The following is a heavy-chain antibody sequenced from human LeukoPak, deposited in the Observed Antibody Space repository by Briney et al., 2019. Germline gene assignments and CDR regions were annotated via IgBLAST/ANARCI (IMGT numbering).Heavy chain of an antibody. CDR2: ISSSGSTI. CDR3: ARDYQDGAFDI. D-gene: IGHD5-24*01. J-gene: IGHJ3*02. Sequence: QPGGSLRLSCAASGFTFSSYEMNWVRQAPGKGLEWVSYISSSGSTIYYADSVKGRFTISRDNAKNSLYLQMNSLRAEDTALYYCARDYQDGAFDIWGQGTMVTVSS. CDR1: GFTFSSYE. V-gene: IGHV3-48*03.